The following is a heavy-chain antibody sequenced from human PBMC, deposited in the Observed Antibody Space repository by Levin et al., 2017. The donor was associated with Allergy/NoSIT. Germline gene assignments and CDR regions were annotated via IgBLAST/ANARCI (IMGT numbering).Heavy chain of an antibody. CDR1: GGSISSSSYY. V-gene: IGHV4-39*01. D-gene: IGHD3-10*01. Sequence: SCTVSGGSISSSSYYWGWIRQSPGKGLEWIGSMYYSGSTYYNPSLKSRVTISVDTSKNQFSLKLSSVTAADTAVYYCARHAPYYYGSGSIDHWGQGTLVTVSP. CDR2: MYYSGST. CDR3: ARHAPYYYGSGSIDH. J-gene: IGHJ4*02.